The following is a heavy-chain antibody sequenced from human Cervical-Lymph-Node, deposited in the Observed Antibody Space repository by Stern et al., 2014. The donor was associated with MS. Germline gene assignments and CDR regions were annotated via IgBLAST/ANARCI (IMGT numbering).Heavy chain of an antibody. Sequence: VQLVESGGGLVKPGGSLRLSCAASGFTFSNAWMSWVRQAPGQGLERVGRIKRKVDGGTTDYAAPVKGRFTISRDDSKNTLYLQMNSLKTEDTAVYYCTTDLEGSSSPSYWGQGTLVVVSS. CDR3: TTDLEGSSSPSY. CDR2: IKRKVDGGTT. CDR1: GFTFSNAW. J-gene: IGHJ4*02. V-gene: IGHV3-15*01. D-gene: IGHD2-2*01.